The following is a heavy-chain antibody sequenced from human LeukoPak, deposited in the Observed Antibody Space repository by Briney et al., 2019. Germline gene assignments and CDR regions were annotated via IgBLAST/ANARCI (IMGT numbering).Heavy chain of an antibody. D-gene: IGHD2-15*01. V-gene: IGHV1-8*01. CDR1: GYTFTSYD. CDR3: ARGACSGGSCYYRFDP. CDR2: MNPNSGNT. J-gene: IGHJ5*02. Sequence: ASVKVSCKASGYTFTSYDINWVRQATGQGLEWMGWMNPNSGNTGYAQKFQGRVTMTRNTSISTAYMELSSLRSEDTAVYYCARGACSGGSCYYRFDPWSQGTLVTVSS.